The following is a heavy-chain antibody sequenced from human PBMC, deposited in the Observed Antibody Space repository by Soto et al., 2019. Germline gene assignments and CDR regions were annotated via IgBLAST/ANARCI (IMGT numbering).Heavy chain of an antibody. CDR1: GFSLTTSGVG. D-gene: IGHD3-10*01. CDR2: IYWDDDK. V-gene: IGHV2-5*02. CDR3: AHKSLVPFGMDV. J-gene: IGHJ6*02. Sequence: QITLKESGPTLVKPTQTLTLTCTFSGFSLTTSGVGVGWIRQPPGKALEWLALIYWDDDKRYSPSLKNRLTITKDTSRNQVVLTLIDLDPVYTATYYCAHKSLVPFGMDVWGQGTTVTVAS.